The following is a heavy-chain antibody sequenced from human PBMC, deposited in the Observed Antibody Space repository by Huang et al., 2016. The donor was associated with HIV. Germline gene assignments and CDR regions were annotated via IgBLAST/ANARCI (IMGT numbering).Heavy chain of an antibody. J-gene: IGHJ4*02. Sequence: EVQLVASGGGLVKPGGSLRLSCAASGFTFSKAWMSWVRQAPGKGLEWVGRIKSKTDDGPTDYTAPVKGRFTISRDDSRNTLYLQMNSLKTEDTAVYYCTTHLDYYDSSGYYFGNYWGQGTLVTVSS. CDR2: IKSKTDDGPT. D-gene: IGHD3-22*01. CDR1: GFTFSKAW. V-gene: IGHV3-15*01. CDR3: TTHLDYYDSSGYYFGNY.